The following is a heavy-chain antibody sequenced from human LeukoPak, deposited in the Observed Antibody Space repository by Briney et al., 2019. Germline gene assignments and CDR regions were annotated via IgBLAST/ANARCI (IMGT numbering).Heavy chain of an antibody. V-gene: IGHV4-34*01. D-gene: IGHD3-10*01. Sequence: SETLSLTCAVYGGSFSGYYWSWIRQPPGKGLEWIGEINHSGSTNYNPSLKSRVTISVDTSKNQFSLKLSSVTAADTAVYYCARRSIHLITMVRGRGWFDPWGQGTLVTVSS. CDR3: ARRSIHLITMVRGRGWFDP. CDR2: INHSGST. J-gene: IGHJ5*02. CDR1: GGSFSGYY.